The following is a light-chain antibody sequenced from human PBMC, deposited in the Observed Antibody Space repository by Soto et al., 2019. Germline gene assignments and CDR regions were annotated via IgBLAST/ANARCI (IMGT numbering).Light chain of an antibody. Sequence: QLVLTQSPSASASLGASVKLTCTLSSGHSSYAIAWHQQQPEKGPRYLMKLNSDGSHSKGDGIPDRVSGSSSGAERYLTISSLQSGDEADYYCQTWGTGIWVFGGGTKLTVL. J-gene: IGLJ3*02. CDR3: QTWGTGIWV. V-gene: IGLV4-69*01. CDR1: SGHSSYA. CDR2: LNSDGSH.